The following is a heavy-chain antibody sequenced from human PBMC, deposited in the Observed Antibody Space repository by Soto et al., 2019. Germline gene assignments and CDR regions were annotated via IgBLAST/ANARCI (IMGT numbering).Heavy chain of an antibody. CDR2: INPSGGST. CDR3: ARPYTVTTAYYYYGMDV. CDR1: GYTFTSYY. D-gene: IGHD4-4*01. J-gene: IGHJ6*02. Sequence: ASVKVSCKASGYTFTSYYMHWVRQAPGQGPEWMGIINPSGGSTSYAQKFQGRVTMTRDTSTSTVYMELSSLRSEDTAVYYCARPYTVTTAYYYYGMDVWGQGTTVTVSS. V-gene: IGHV1-46*01.